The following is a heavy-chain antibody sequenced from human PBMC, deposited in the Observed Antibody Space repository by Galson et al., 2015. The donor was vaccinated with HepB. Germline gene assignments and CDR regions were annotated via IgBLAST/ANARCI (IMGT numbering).Heavy chain of an antibody. CDR3: ARESYSSSWKGGYYYYGMDV. CDR1: GFTFSSYG. Sequence: SLRLSCAASGFTFSSYGMHWVRQAPGKGLEWVSVIWCDGSNRYYADSVKGRFTISRDNSKNTQYLQMNSLRDEDTAVYYCARESYSSSWKGGYYYYGMDVWGQGTTVTVSS. J-gene: IGHJ6*02. V-gene: IGHV3-33*08. D-gene: IGHD6-13*01. CDR2: IWCDGSNR.